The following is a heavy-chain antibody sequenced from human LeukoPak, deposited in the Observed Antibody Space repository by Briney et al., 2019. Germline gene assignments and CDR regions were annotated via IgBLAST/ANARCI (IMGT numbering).Heavy chain of an antibody. CDR2: IYYSGST. J-gene: IGHJ4*02. D-gene: IGHD3-10*01. Sequence: SETLSLTCAVSGSSISSNSYYWGWIRQPPGKGLEWIWSIYYSGSTYYNPSLKSRVTISVDTSKNQFSLKLSSVTAADTAVYYCARTRYYYNSRSYGAPYYFDYWGQGTLVTVSS. CDR3: ARTRYYYNSRSYGAPYYFDY. V-gene: IGHV4-39*01. CDR1: GSSISSNSYY.